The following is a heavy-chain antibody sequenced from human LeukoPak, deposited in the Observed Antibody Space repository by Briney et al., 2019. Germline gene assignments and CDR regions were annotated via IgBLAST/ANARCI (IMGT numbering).Heavy chain of an antibody. J-gene: IGHJ4*02. D-gene: IGHD3-10*01. CDR1: GYTFTGYY. CDR3: ARDMVRGVIEVY. CDR2: INPNNGGT. V-gene: IGHV1-2*02. Sequence: VKVSCEASGYTFTGYYMHWVRQAPGQGLEWMGWINPNNGGTNYAQKFQGRVTMTRDTSISTAYLELSSLRSDDTAVYYCARDMVRGVIEVYWGQGTLVTVSS.